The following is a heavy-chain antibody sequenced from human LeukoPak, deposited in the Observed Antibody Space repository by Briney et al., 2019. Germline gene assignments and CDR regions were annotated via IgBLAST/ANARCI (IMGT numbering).Heavy chain of an antibody. CDR3: ARHRPSVYSSSWYDY. V-gene: IGHV4-59*08. Sequence: SETLSLTCTVSGGSISSYYWSWLRQSPGKGLEGLGYIYYSGSTNYNPSLKSRVTISVDTSKNQFSLKLSSVTAADTAVYYCARHRPSVYSSSWYDYWGQGTLVTVSS. CDR1: GGSISSYY. CDR2: IYYSGST. D-gene: IGHD6-13*01. J-gene: IGHJ4*02.